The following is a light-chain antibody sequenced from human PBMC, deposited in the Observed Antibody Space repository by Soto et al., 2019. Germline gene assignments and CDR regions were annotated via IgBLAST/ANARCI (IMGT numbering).Light chain of an antibody. CDR3: QSYDSGLRGSVV. CDR2: GNT. J-gene: IGLJ2*01. V-gene: IGLV1-40*01. CDR1: SSNIGAGYD. Sequence: QSVLTQPPSVSGAPGQRVTISCTGSSSNIGAGYDVHWYQQLPGTAPKLLIYGNTNRPSGVPDRFSGSKSGTSASLAITGLQADDEADYYCQSYDSGLRGSVVFGGGTQLTVL.